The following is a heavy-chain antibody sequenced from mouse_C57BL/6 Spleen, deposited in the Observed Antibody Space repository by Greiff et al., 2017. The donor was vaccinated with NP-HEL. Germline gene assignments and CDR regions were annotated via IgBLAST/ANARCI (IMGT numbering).Heavy chain of an antibody. CDR2: ILTGGVT. V-gene: IGHV2-9-1*01. CDR3: ARNKYYGSSYEGYFDV. Sequence: VQVVESGPGLVAPSQSLSITCTVSGFSLTSYAISWVRQPSGKGLEWLGVILTGGVTNYNSALKSRLSISKDNSKSQVFIKMNSLQTEDTARYYCARNKYYGSSYEGYFDVWGTGTTVTVSS. CDR1: GFSLTSYA. J-gene: IGHJ1*03. D-gene: IGHD1-1*01.